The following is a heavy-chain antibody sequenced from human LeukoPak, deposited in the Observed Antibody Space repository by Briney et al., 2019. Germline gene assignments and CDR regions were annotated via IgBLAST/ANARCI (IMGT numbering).Heavy chain of an antibody. CDR3: AGRGMVRGVRTFDY. V-gene: IGHV4-34*01. CDR1: GGSFSGYY. Sequence: SETLSLTCAVYGGSFSGYYWSWIRQPPGKGLEWIGEINHSGSTNYNPSLKSRVTISVDTSKNQFSLKLSSVTAADTAVYYCAGRGMVRGVRTFDYWGQGTLVTVSS. D-gene: IGHD3-10*01. CDR2: INHSGST. J-gene: IGHJ4*02.